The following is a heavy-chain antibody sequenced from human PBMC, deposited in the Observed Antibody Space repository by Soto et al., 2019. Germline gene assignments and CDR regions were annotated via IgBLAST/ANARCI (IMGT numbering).Heavy chain of an antibody. D-gene: IGHD5-12*01. CDR1: GGTFRSSA. CDR2: IIPIFGTA. Sequence: ASVKVSCKASGGTFRSSAISWLRKAPGHGLEWMGGIIPIFGTANYAQKFQGRVTITADESTSTAYMELSSLRSEDTAVYYLASLSGYAGYYGRYGWGQGTTVAVAS. V-gene: IGHV1-69*13. CDR3: ASLSGYAGYYGRYG. J-gene: IGHJ6*02.